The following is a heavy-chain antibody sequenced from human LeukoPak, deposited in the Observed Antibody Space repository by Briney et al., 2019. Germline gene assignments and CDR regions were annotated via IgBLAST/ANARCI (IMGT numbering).Heavy chain of an antibody. CDR3: ARDPRSTKAYYFDY. CDR1: GGSMSRGDYY. J-gene: IGHJ4*02. V-gene: IGHV4-30-4*01. D-gene: IGHD1-1*01. CDR2: IYNSGST. Sequence: SQTLSLTCTVSGGSMSRGDYYWRCIRQPPGKGLEWCGYIYNSGSTYYTPSLKSRVTISVDTSKNQFSLKLSSVTAADTAVYYCARDPRSTKAYYFDYWGQGTLVTVSS.